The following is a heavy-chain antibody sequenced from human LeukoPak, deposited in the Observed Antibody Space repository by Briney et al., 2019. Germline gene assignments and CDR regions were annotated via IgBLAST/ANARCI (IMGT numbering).Heavy chain of an antibody. J-gene: IGHJ4*02. CDR3: ARRSGVAVAGAFDY. D-gene: IGHD6-19*01. Sequence: PGGSLRLSCAASGFTFSSYAMRWVRQAPGKGLEWVSGSTYYADSVKGRFTISRDNSKNTLYLQMNSLRAEDTAVYFCARRSGVAVAGAFDYWGQGTLVTVSS. CDR1: GFTFSSYA. V-gene: IGHV3-23*01. CDR2: ST.